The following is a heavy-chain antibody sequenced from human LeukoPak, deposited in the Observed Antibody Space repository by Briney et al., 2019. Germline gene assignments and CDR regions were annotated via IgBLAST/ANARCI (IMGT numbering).Heavy chain of an antibody. J-gene: IGHJ4*02. Sequence: PSENLSFTCAGSGVSISSGGYSWRWIRQPLGWGLEWNGYIYYSGSTHYNPSLRGRVTISVDTSKNQFFLELSSVTAADTAVYSCARHSRSTTPNPVGYSYGYGPYFDYWGQGTLVTVSS. D-gene: IGHD5-18*01. CDR3: ARHSRSTTPNPVGYSYGYGPYFDY. V-gene: IGHV4-30-4*07. CDR1: GVSISSGGYS. CDR2: IYYSGST.